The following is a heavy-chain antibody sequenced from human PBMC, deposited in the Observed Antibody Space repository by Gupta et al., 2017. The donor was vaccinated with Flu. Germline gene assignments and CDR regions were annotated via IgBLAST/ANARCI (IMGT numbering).Heavy chain of an antibody. Sequence: INWVRQAPGQGLEWVGRIIPKSGGTDYAQKFQGRVTMTRDTSITTAYMELSRLKSDDTAVYYCARGLYGYDYWGQGTLVTVSS. J-gene: IGHJ4*02. V-gene: IGHV1-2*06. CDR2: IIPKSGGT. D-gene: IGHD2-15*01. CDR3: ARGLYGYDY.